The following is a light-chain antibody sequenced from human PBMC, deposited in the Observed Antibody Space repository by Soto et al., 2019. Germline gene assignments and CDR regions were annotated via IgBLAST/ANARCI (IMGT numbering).Light chain of an antibody. CDR2: DAS. V-gene: IGKV1-5*01. CDR1: QSISSW. Sequence: GDRVTITCRASQSISSWLAWYQQKPGKAPKLLIYDASSLESGVPSRLSGSGSGTEFTLTISSLQPDDFATYYCQQYNSSPWTFGQGTKVEIK. CDR3: QQYNSSPWT. J-gene: IGKJ1*01.